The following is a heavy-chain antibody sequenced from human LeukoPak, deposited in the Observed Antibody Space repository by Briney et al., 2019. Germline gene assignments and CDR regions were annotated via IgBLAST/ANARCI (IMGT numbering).Heavy chain of an antibody. Sequence: GGSLRLSCIASGFTFSDYSFHWVRQAPGKGLEWVSCISTRGSYIYYADSVKGRFTISRDNAKNTLYLQMNSLRAEDTAVYYCAELGITMIGGVWGKGTTVTISS. J-gene: IGHJ6*04. CDR1: GFTFSDYS. V-gene: IGHV3-21*01. CDR2: ISTRGSYI. D-gene: IGHD3-10*02. CDR3: AELGITMIGGV.